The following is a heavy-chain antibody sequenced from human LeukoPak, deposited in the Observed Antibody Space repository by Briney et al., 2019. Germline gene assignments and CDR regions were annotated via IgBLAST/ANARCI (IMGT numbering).Heavy chain of an antibody. V-gene: IGHV4-61*02. D-gene: IGHD3-10*01. J-gene: IGHJ4*02. CDR1: GGSISRGSYY. Sequence: SETLSLTCIVSGGSISRGSYYWNWIRQPAGKGLEWMGRSHNSGSTNYNPSLKSRVTISVDTSKNQFSLNLSSVTAADTAVYYCAKRLSELLWFGEPLFYWGQGTLVTVSS. CDR3: AKRLSELLWFGEPLFY. CDR2: SHNSGST.